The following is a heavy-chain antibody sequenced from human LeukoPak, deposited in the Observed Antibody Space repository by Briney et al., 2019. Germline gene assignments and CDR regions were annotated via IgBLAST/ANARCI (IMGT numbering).Heavy chain of an antibody. J-gene: IGHJ6*04. CDR2: ISSEGGVT. CDR3: AELGITMIGGV. CDR1: GFTFDDFA. Sequence: PGGSLRLSCATSGFTFDDFAMQWVRHAPGKGLEWVSLISSEGGVTHYADSVKGRFTISRDNSKNSLYLQMNSLRAEDTAVYYCAELGITMIGGVWGKGTTVTISS. V-gene: IGHV3-43D*03. D-gene: IGHD3-10*02.